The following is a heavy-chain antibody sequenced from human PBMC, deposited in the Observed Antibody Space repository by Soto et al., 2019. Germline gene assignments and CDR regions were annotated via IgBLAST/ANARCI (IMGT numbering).Heavy chain of an antibody. Sequence: GGSLRLSCAASGFTVSSNYMSWVRQAPGKGLEWVSVIYSGGSTYYADSVKGRFTISRDNSKKTLYLQMNSLRAEDTAVYYCAKSSYYYDSSGYYGFDYWGQGTLVTVSS. CDR3: AKSSYYYDSSGYYGFDY. V-gene: IGHV3-66*01. D-gene: IGHD3-22*01. CDR2: IYSGGST. J-gene: IGHJ4*02. CDR1: GFTVSSNY.